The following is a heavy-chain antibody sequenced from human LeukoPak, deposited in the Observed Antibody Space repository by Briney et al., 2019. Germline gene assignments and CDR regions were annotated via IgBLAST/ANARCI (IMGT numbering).Heavy chain of an antibody. CDR1: GDSVSSNSAA. Sequence: SQTLSLTCAISGDSVSSNSAAWSWIRQSPSRGLEWLGRTYYRSKWYNDYAVSVKSRITINPDTSKNQFSLKLSSVTAADTAVYYCARASGPSLWFGELFWFDPWGQGTLVTVSS. CDR3: ARASGPSLWFGELFWFDP. D-gene: IGHD3-10*01. V-gene: IGHV6-1*01. J-gene: IGHJ5*02. CDR2: TYYRSKWYN.